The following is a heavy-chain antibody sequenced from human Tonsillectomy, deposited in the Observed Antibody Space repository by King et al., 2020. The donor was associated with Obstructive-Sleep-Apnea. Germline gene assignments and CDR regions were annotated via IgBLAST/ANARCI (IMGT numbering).Heavy chain of an antibody. CDR3: AREYDSSGSGY. CDR1: NY. J-gene: IGHJ4*02. CDR2: ISSSSSYT. V-gene: IGHV3-11*06. D-gene: IGHD3-22*01. Sequence: NYMIWIRQSPGKGLEWVSYISSSSSYTNYAYSVKGRFTISRYHSKNSLYLQMNILRAEDTAVYYCAREYDSSGSGYWGQGTLVTVSS.